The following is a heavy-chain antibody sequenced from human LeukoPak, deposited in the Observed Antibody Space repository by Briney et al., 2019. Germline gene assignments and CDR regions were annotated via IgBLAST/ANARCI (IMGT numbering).Heavy chain of an antibody. CDR1: GFTFSDSW. CDR2: IKEDGSET. J-gene: IGHJ4*02. CDR3: VRDRGWQQFDY. V-gene: IGHV3-7*01. Sequence: GGPLSLSCAASGFTFSDSWMTWVRQAPGKGLERVANIKEDGSETYYVDSVRGRFSISRDNAKNSMYLEMNSLRAEDTAVYFCVRDRGWQQFDYWGQGTLVTVSS. D-gene: IGHD5-24*01.